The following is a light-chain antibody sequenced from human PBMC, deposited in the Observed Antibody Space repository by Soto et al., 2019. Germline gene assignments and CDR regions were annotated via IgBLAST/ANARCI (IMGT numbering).Light chain of an antibody. Sequence: EIVLTQSPDTLAVSPGEVATLSCWASQSVTSNLAWYQQKRGQAPRLLIYAASTRATGVPARFSGSGSGTEFTLTISSLQSEDFAVYYCQQYGSSPNTFGQGTRLEI. J-gene: IGKJ5*01. CDR3: QQYGSSPNT. CDR1: QSVTSN. V-gene: IGKV3D-15*01. CDR2: AAS.